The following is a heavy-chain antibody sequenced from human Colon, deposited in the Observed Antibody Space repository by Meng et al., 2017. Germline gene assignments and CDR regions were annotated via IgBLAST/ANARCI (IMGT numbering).Heavy chain of an antibody. Sequence: QVQLQESGPGLVKPSQTLSLRCSVSGDSISNTESYWGWIRQPPGKGLEWIGEIPHRGSSAYNPSLKSRVSMSIDKPKNQFSLKLTSVTAADTAVYHCLRGSGGSVWGQGTLVTVSS. D-gene: IGHD3-10*01. V-gene: IGHV4-39*07. CDR1: GDSISNTESY. J-gene: IGHJ1*01. CDR3: LRGSGGSV. CDR2: IPHRGSS.